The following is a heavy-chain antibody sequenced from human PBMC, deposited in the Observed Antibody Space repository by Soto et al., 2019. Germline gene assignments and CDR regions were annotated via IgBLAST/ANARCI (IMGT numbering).Heavy chain of an antibody. D-gene: IGHD4-4*01. J-gene: IGHJ4*02. Sequence: QVQLQQWGAGLLKPSETLSLTCGVYGGSLSGYYLSWTRQPPGKGLEWIGEIHPSGGTNYNPSLTSQVTISVDMSRNQFSRNLSSVTAADTAVYYCARGVDYSKVGAYWGQGTLVTVSS. CDR2: IHPSGGT. CDR1: GGSLSGYY. CDR3: ARGVDYSKVGAY. V-gene: IGHV4-34*01.